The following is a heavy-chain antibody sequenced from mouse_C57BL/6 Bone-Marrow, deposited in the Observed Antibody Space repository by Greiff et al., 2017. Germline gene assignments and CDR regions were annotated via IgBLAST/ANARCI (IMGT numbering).Heavy chain of an antibody. CDR3: ARWSGTTVVASYYFDY. V-gene: IGHV1-82*01. CDR1: GYAFSSSW. J-gene: IGHJ2*01. Sequence: QVQLQQSGPELVKPGASVKISCKASGYAFSSSWMNWVKQRPGKGLEWIGRIYPGDGDTNYNGKFKGKATLTADKSSSTAYMQLSSLTSEDSAVYFCARWSGTTVVASYYFDYWGQGTTLTVSS. D-gene: IGHD1-1*01. CDR2: IYPGDGDT.